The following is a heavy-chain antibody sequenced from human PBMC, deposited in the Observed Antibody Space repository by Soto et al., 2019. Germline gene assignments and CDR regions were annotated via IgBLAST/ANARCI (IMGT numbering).Heavy chain of an antibody. CDR2: IRGSGGST. D-gene: IGHD4-17*01. V-gene: IGHV3-23*01. J-gene: IGHJ2*01. CDR3: GKDYGDYMNWYFDL. Sequence: EVQLLESGGGLVQPGGSLRLSCAASGFTFSSYAMSWVRQAPGKGLEWVSAIRGSGGSTYYADSVKGRFTISRDNSKNTLYLQMNSLRAEDTAVYYCGKDYGDYMNWYFDLWGRGTLVTVSS. CDR1: GFTFSSYA.